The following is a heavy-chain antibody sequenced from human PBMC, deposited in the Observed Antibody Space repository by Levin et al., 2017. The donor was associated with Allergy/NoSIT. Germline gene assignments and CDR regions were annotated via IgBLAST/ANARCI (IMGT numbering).Heavy chain of an antibody. CDR1: GFTFSSYG. V-gene: IGHV3-30*18. CDR3: AKERLWFGELQNFDY. Sequence: SCAASGFTFSSYGMHWVRQAPGKGLEWVAVISYDGSNKYYADSVKGRFTISRDNSKNTLYLQMNSLRAEDTAVYYCAKERLWFGELQNFDYWGQGTLVTVSS. D-gene: IGHD3-10*01. CDR2: ISYDGSNK. J-gene: IGHJ4*02.